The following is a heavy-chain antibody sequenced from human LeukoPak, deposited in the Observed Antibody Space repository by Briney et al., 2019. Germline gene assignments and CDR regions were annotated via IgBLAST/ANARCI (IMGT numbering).Heavy chain of an antibody. Sequence: GGSLRLSCSASGFTFSTYEMNWVRQTPGKGLEWVAHIISGGTTQYYAASVRGRFTVSRDNAKNSLYLQMNSLRDEDTAIYYCARVGSSWLNFDYWGQGTLVTVSS. CDR3: ARVGSSWLNFDY. V-gene: IGHV3-48*03. CDR2: IISGGTTQ. CDR1: GFTFSTYE. D-gene: IGHD6-13*01. J-gene: IGHJ4*02.